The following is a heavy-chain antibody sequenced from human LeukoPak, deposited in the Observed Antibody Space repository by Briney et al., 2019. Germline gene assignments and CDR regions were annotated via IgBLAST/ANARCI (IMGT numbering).Heavy chain of an antibody. CDR3: ARDGYSYGTPFDY. Sequence: SETLSLTCTVSGGSISSYYWSWIRQPPGKGLEWIGSTYYSGSTYYNPSLKSRVTISGDTSKNQFSLKLSSVTAADTAVYYCARDGYSYGTPFDYWGQGTLVTVSS. J-gene: IGHJ4*02. D-gene: IGHD5-18*01. V-gene: IGHV4-59*12. CDR2: TYYSGST. CDR1: GGSISSYY.